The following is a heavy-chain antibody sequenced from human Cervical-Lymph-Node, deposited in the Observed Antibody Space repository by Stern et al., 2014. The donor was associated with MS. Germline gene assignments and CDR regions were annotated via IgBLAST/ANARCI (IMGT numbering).Heavy chain of an antibody. CDR2: IYSGGST. CDR3: ARDSSGYNYFDY. D-gene: IGHD5-24*01. J-gene: IGHJ4*02. CDR1: GFTVSSNY. Sequence: EEQLVESGGGLIQPGGSLRLSCAASGFTVSSNYMSWVRQAPGKGLERVSIIYSGGSTYYADSVKGRFTISRDNSKNTLYLQMNSLRAEDTAVYYCARDSSGYNYFDYWGQGTLVIVSS. V-gene: IGHV3-53*01.